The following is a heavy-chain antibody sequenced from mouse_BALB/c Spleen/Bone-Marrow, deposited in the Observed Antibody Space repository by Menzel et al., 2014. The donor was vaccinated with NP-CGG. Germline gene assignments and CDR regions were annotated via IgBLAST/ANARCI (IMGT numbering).Heavy chain of an antibody. CDR1: GFTSTDYY. Sequence: EVQGVESGGGLVKPGGSLRLSCATSGFTSTDYYMNWVRQPPGKALEWLGFIRNKANGYTTEYSASVKGRFTISRDNSQSILYLQMNTLRAEVSATYYCAREGGYYGGFAYWCQGTLVSVSA. J-gene: IGHJ3*01. D-gene: IGHD1-2*01. CDR2: IRNKANGYTT. V-gene: IGHV7-3*02. CDR3: AREGGYYGGFAY.